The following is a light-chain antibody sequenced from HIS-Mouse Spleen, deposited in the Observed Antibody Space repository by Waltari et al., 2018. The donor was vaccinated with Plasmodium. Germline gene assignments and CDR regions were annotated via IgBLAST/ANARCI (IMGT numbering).Light chain of an antibody. V-gene: IGLV2-11*01. CDR1: SSDVGGYNY. CDR2: DVS. CDR3: CSDAGSDTLV. J-gene: IGLJ2*01. Sequence: QSALTQPRSVSGSPGQSVTISCTGTSSDVGGYNYVSWYQQHPGKAPKLLIYDVSKRPSGVPDRCSGSKSGNTASLTIAGLQAEDEADYYCCSDAGSDTLVFGGGTKLTVL.